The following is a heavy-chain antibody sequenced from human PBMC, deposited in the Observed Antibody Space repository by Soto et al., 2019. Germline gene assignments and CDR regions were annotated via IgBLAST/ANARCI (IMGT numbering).Heavy chain of an antibody. J-gene: IGHJ5*02. CDR2: IYYSGST. D-gene: IGHD2-2*02. Sequence: SETLSLTCTVSGGSISRSTYYWGWIRQPPGKGLEWIGSIYYSGSTYYRPSLKSRVTISVDTSKNQFSLKLSSVTATDTAVYYCARQVPAAIRLGWFDPWGQGTLVTVS. CDR3: ARQVPAAIRLGWFDP. V-gene: IGHV4-39*01. CDR1: GGSISRSTYY.